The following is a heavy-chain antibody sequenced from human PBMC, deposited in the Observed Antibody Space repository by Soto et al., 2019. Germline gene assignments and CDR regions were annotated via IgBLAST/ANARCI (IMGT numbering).Heavy chain of an antibody. J-gene: IGHJ4*02. V-gene: IGHV4-59*08. CDR1: RGSRISYY. D-gene: IGHD5-12*01. CDR2: IYYAGST. CDR3: ARRILATETSVD. Sequence: SETLSLTCTVSRGSRISYYWSWIRQPPGRGLEWIGFIYYAGSTKYNPSLNSRVTISVDTSKNQFSLTVTSVTAADTAVFYCARRILATETSVDWYPGTLLTVFS.